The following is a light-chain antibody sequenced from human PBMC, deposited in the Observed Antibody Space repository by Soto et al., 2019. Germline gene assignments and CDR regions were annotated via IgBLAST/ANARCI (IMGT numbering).Light chain of an antibody. CDR2: GAS. Sequence: EIVLTQSPGTLSLSPGERATLSCRASQSVSSNYLAWYQQKPGQAPRLLIYGASSRATGIPDRFSGSGSGTDFTLTISRLEPEDLAVYYCQHYGSSPTFGQGNKVEIK. CDR3: QHYGSSPT. J-gene: IGKJ1*01. CDR1: QSVSSNY. V-gene: IGKV3-20*01.